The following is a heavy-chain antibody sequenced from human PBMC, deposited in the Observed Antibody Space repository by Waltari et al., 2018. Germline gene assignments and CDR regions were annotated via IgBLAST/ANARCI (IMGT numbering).Heavy chain of an antibody. V-gene: IGHV7-4-1*02. Sequence: QVQLVQSGSELKKPGASVKVSCKASGYIFTNYAMNWVRQAPGQGLEWMGWFSPNTGTPTLAQGFTGLFVFSLDTSVSTAYLQISSLKAEDTAVYYCARGIQLWGRGSWYFDDWGQGTLVTVSS. D-gene: IGHD5-18*01. CDR1: GYIFTNYA. CDR2: FSPNTGTP. J-gene: IGHJ4*02. CDR3: ARGIQLWGRGSWYFDD.